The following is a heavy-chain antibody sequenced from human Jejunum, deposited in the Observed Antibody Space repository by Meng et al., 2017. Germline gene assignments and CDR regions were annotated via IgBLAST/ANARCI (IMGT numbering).Heavy chain of an antibody. V-gene: IGHV4-30-2*01. CDR1: GGSISSDGYT. CDR3: ARMDSAFHYFDY. J-gene: IGHJ4*02. CDR2: IYHTEST. D-gene: IGHD1-26*01. Sequence: QLQLQESGSGRVKPSQTLFLTCAVSGGSISSDGYTWSWIRQPPGKGLEWIGYIYHTESTYYNPSLKSRVTISVDRSKNQFSLNLSSVTAADTAVYYCARMDSAFHYFDYWGQGTLVTVSS.